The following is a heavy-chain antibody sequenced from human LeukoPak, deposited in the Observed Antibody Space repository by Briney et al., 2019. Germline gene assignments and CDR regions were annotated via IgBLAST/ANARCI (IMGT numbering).Heavy chain of an antibody. Sequence: PVGSLRLSCAASGFTFSSYAMHWVRQAPGKGPEYVSAISSNGGSTYYANSVKGRFTISRDNSKNTLYLQMGSLRAEDMAVYYCARKTTSQAFDIWGQGTMVTVSS. V-gene: IGHV3-64*01. J-gene: IGHJ3*02. CDR2: ISSNGGST. CDR1: GFTFSSYA. D-gene: IGHD4-17*01. CDR3: ARKTTSQAFDI.